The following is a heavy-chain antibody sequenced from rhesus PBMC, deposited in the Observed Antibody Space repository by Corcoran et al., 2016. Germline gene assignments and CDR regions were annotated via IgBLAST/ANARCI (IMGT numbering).Heavy chain of an antibody. V-gene: IGHV5-2*01. CDR3: AKGGQYGFDY. J-gene: IGHJ4*01. D-gene: IGHD2-21*01. Sequence: EVQLVQSGAEVKRPGESLKISCKTSGYRFTSYWISWVRQMPGKGLDGKGAINPSDSETKYRPAHQAKVTISDDKSITTAYLLWSSLKASDSATYDCAKGGQYGFDYWGQGVLVTVSS. CDR2: INPSDSET. CDR1: GYRFTSYW.